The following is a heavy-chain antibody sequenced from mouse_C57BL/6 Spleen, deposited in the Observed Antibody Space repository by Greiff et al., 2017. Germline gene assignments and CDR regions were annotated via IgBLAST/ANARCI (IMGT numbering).Heavy chain of an antibody. J-gene: IGHJ4*01. CDR3: ARGGTTVVAMNYYAMDY. D-gene: IGHD1-1*01. CDR2: IDPSDSYT. Sequence: VQLQQPGAELVMPGASVKLSCKASGYTFTSYWMHWVKQRPGQGLEWIGEIDPSDSYTNYNQKFKGKSTLTVDKSSSTAYMQLSSLTSEDSAVYYCARGGTTVVAMNYYAMDYWGQGTSVTVSS. CDR1: GYTFTSYW. V-gene: IGHV1-69*01.